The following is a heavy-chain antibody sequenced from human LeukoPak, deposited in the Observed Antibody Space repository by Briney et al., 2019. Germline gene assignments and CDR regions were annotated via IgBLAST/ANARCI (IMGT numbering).Heavy chain of an antibody. CDR1: GYRLNNYW. CDR2: FDPSDSYTHYASDSYT. Sequence: GESLKISCKGSGYRLNNYWIAWVRQMPGKGLEWMGMFDPSDSYTHYASDSYTDYAPSFQCQVTFSADKSISIAYLQWSRLKAPDTAMYYCARGGIPASGAGGADFDYWGQGTLVTVSS. V-gene: IGHV5-10-1*04. J-gene: IGHJ4*02. CDR3: ARGGIPASGAGGADFDY. D-gene: IGHD6-13*01.